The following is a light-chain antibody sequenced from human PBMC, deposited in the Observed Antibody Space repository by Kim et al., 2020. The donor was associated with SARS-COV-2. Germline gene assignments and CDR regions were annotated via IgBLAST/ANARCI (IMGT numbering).Light chain of an antibody. Sequence: SYELTQPPSVSVSPGQTATITCSGETLGDKYACWYQQKPGQSPLLVIYEGTERASGIPERFSGSKSGTTATLTISGTQSLDEADYFCQSWETRTVIFGGGTQLTVL. J-gene: IGLJ2*01. CDR1: TLGDKY. CDR2: EGT. CDR3: QSWETRTVI. V-gene: IGLV3-1*01.